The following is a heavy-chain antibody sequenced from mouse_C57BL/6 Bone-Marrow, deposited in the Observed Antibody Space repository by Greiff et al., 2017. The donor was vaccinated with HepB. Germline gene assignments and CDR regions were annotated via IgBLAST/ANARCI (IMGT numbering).Heavy chain of an antibody. CDR3: ARRGLLWYFDV. CDR2: ILPSIGRT. J-gene: IGHJ1*03. V-gene: IGHV15-2*01. CDR1: DSEVFPIAY. D-gene: IGHD2-10*01. Sequence: QVQLKQSGSELRSPGSSVKLSCKDFDSEVFPIAYMSWVRQKPGHGFEWIGGILPSIGRTIYGEKFEDKATLDADTLSNTAYLELNSLTSEDSAIYFCARRGLLWYFDVWGTGTTVTVSS.